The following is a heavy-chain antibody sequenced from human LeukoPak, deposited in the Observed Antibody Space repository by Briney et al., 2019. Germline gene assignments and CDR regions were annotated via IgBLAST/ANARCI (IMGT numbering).Heavy chain of an antibody. CDR2: IYYSGST. CDR1: GGSINNYY. J-gene: IGHJ6*02. CDR3: ARHLESYCSSTSCYYYYGMDV. D-gene: IGHD2-2*01. Sequence: SETLSLTCTVSGGSINNYYWSWVRQPPGKGLEWIGYIYYSGSTNYNPSLKSRVTISVDTSKNQFSLKLSSVTAADTAVYYCARHLESYCSSTSCYYYYGMDVWGQGTTVTVSS. V-gene: IGHV4-59*08.